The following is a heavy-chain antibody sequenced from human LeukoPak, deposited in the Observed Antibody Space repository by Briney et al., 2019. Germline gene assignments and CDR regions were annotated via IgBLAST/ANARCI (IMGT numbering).Heavy chain of an antibody. CDR3: ARVSAYGGNSGVRYFDL. CDR1: GGSITSGEYH. V-gene: IGHV4-30-4*08. CDR2: IHYSGST. D-gene: IGHD4-23*01. Sequence: SQTLSLTCTVSGGSITSGEYHWSWIRQPPGKGLEWLGYIHYSGSTYYNPSLKSRVTISVDTSKNQFSLKLSSVTAADTAVYYCARVSAYGGNSGVRYFDLWGRGTLVTVSS. J-gene: IGHJ2*01.